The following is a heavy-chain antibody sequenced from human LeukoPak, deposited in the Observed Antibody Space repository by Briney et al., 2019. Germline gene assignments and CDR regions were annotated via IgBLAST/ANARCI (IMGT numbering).Heavy chain of an antibody. J-gene: IGHJ4*02. CDR3: ARDRIAARPGGDFDY. D-gene: IGHD6-6*01. V-gene: IGHV1-2*02. CDR2: INPNSGGT. Sequence: SVKASCKASGYTFTGYYMHWVRQAPGQRLESMGWINPNSGGTNYAQKFQGRVTMTRDTSISTAYMELSRLRSDDTAVYYCARDRIAARPGGDFDYWGQGTLVTVSS. CDR1: GYTFTGYY.